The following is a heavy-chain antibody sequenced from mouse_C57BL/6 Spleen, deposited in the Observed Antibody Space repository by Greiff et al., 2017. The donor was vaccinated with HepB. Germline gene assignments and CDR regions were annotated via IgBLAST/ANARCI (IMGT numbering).Heavy chain of an antibody. D-gene: IGHD2-3*01. CDR2: ISDGGSYT. V-gene: IGHV5-4*01. Sequence: VQLKESGGGLVKPGGSLKLSCAASGFTFSSYAMSWVRQTPEKRLEWVATISDGGSYTYYPDNVKGRFTISRDNAKNNLYLQMSHLKSEDTAMYYCARGGYDGYYGAYWGQGILVSVSA. J-gene: IGHJ3*01. CDR1: GFTFSSYA. CDR3: ARGGYDGYYGAY.